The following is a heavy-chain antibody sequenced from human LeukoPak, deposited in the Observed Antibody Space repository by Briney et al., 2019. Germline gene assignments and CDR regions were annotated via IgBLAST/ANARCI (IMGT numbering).Heavy chain of an antibody. CDR1: GFNFTYYA. Sequence: GGSLRLSCIGSGFNFTYYAIYWVRQAPGKGLEWVAVVSYDGNDGYYADSVKGRFSISRDNSQNTVTLQMSNLRVDDTAIYYCAKLAWNDGSYYFDYWGQGTLVTVSS. CDR2: VSYDGNDG. V-gene: IGHV3-30*18. CDR3: AKLAWNDGSYYFDY. D-gene: IGHD1-1*01. J-gene: IGHJ4*02.